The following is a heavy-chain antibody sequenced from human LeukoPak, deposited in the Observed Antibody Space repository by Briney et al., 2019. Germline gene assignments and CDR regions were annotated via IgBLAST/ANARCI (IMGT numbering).Heavy chain of an antibody. V-gene: IGHV4-39*01. D-gene: IGHD3-3*02. CDR2: IYYSCCT. CDR1: GGSISSSSYY. J-gene: IGHJ2*01. CDR3: ASHRIFGVVTNSAYFDL. Sequence: SETLSLTCTVSGGSISSSSYYWGWIRQPLGQGLVWIGSIYYSCCTYYNPSIKRRVTISVDRSKNQFSRNLSSVTAADTAVYYCASHRIFGVVTNSAYFDLWGRGTLVTVSS.